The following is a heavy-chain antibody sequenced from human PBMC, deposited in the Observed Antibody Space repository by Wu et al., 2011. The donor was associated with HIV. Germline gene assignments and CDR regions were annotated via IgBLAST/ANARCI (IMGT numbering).Heavy chain of an antibody. V-gene: IGHV1-69*15. CDR1: GGSFNDYA. D-gene: IGHD3-9*01. CDR3: ARDVLRYFDWFLGVEYYFDY. J-gene: IGHJ4*02. CDR2: IIPLFGTS. Sequence: QVQLVQSGTEVKKPGSSVKVSCRASGGSFNDYAISWVRQAPGQGLEWLGRIIPLFGTSSYAQRLQDRVTITADESTRTVSMELRSLRSADTAVYYCARDVLRYFDWFLGVEYYFDYWGQGTLVTVSS.